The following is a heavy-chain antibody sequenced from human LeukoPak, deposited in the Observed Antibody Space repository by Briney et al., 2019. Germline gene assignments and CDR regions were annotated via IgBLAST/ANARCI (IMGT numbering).Heavy chain of an antibody. V-gene: IGHV3-30*02. CDR2: IRYDGSNK. Sequence: TAESLRLSCAASGFTFCIYGMHWIRQAPGKGLEWVAFIRYDGSNKYYADSVKGRFTISRDNSKNTLYLQMNSLRAEDTAVYYCAKDPYRIAVAGTGPDYWGEGTLVTVSS. CDR3: AKDPYRIAVAGTGPDY. CDR1: GFTFCIYG. J-gene: IGHJ4*02. D-gene: IGHD6-19*01.